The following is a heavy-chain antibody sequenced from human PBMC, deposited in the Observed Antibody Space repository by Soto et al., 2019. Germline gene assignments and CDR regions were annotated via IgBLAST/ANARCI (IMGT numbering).Heavy chain of an antibody. D-gene: IGHD5-18*01. CDR3: VRDKSMNTAYVFDS. Sequence: GGSLRLSCAASGFAFSVYTMNWVRQAPGKRLEWLSYVNTNNNTRYYAESVKGRFTISRDNARNSLYLQMNSLRDEDTAVYYCVRDKSMNTAYVFDSWGQGTLVTVSS. J-gene: IGHJ5*01. CDR1: GFAFSVYT. CDR2: VNTNNNTR. V-gene: IGHV3-48*02.